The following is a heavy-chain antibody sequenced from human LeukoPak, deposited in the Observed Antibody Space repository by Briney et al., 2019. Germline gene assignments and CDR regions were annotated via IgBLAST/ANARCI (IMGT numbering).Heavy chain of an antibody. CDR2: IYSGGST. Sequence: GGSLRLSCAASGFTVSSNYMSWVRQAPGKGLEWVSVIYSGGSTYYADSVKGRFTISRDNSKNALYLQMNSLRAEDTAVYYCARDRGSGYYDYWGQGTLVTVSS. V-gene: IGHV3-53*01. D-gene: IGHD3-22*01. CDR3: ARDRGSGYYDY. J-gene: IGHJ4*02. CDR1: GFTVSSNY.